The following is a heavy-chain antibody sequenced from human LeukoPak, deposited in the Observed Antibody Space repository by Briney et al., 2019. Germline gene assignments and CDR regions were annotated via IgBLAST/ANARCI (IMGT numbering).Heavy chain of an antibody. V-gene: IGHV1-69*13. CDR3: ARVIGYYDSSEGWFDP. CDR2: IIPIFGTA. Sequence: GASVKVSFKASGGTFSSYAISWVRQAPGQGLEWMGGIIPIFGTANYAQKFQGRVTITADESTSTAYMELSSLRSEDTAVYYCARVIGYYDSSEGWFDPWGQGTLVTVSS. J-gene: IGHJ5*02. CDR1: GGTFSSYA. D-gene: IGHD3-22*01.